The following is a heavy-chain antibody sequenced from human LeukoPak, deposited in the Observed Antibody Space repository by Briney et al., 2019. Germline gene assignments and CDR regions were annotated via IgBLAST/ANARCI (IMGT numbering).Heavy chain of an antibody. D-gene: IGHD6-19*01. V-gene: IGHV3-53*04. J-gene: IGHJ6*02. Sequence: GGSLRLSCAASGFTVSSNYMSWVRQAPGKGLEWVSVIYSGGSTYYADSVKGRFTISRHNSKNTLYLQMNSLRAEDTAVYYCARGPGSSGRYYYYGMDVWGQGTTVTVSS. CDR1: GFTVSSNY. CDR3: ARGPGSSGRYYYYGMDV. CDR2: IYSGGST.